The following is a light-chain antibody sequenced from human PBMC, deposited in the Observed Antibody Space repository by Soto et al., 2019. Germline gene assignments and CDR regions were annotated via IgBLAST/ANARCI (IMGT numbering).Light chain of an antibody. Sequence: QSALTQPASVSGSPGQSITISCTGSNSDIGGYNSVSWYQQHPGKAPKLWIFGVTNRPSGVSDRFSGSKSGNTASLTISALQAEDEADYYCTSYTSVTIVVFVGGTKLTV. CDR3: TSYTSVTIVV. J-gene: IGLJ2*01. CDR2: GVT. CDR1: NSDIGGYNS. V-gene: IGLV2-14*01.